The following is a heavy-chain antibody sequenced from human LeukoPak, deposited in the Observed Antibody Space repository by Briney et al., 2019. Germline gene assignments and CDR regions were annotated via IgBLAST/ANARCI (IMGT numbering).Heavy chain of an antibody. J-gene: IGHJ6*03. Sequence: PGGSLRLSCAASGFTFSSYAMSWVRQAPGKGLEWVSAISGSGGSTYYADSVKGRFTISRDNSKNTLYLQMSSLRAEDTAVYYCATPTVPAAITHSYYYYMDVWGKGTTVTVSS. D-gene: IGHD2-2*01. CDR1: GFTFSSYA. CDR3: ATPTVPAAITHSYYYYMDV. V-gene: IGHV3-23*01. CDR2: ISGSGGST.